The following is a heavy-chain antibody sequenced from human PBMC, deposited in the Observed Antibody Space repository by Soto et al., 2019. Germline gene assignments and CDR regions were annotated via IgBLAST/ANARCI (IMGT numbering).Heavy chain of an antibody. CDR1: GGTFSSYA. Sequence: ASGRVSCKASGGTFSSYAISWVRQAPGQGLEWMGGIIPIFGTANYAQKFQGRVTITADESTSTAYMELSSLRSEDTAVYYCVRQNSADYDILTGSIDYWGQGTLVTVSS. D-gene: IGHD3-9*01. V-gene: IGHV1-69*13. CDR3: VRQNSADYDILTGSIDY. CDR2: IIPIFGTA. J-gene: IGHJ4*02.